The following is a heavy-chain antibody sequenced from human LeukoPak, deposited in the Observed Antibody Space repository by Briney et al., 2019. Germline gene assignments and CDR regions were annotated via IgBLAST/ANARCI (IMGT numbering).Heavy chain of an antibody. V-gene: IGHV3-30*03. CDR2: ISYDGSNK. CDR3: ARGDIAAAPPYFQH. CDR1: GFTFSSYG. Sequence: GRSLRLSCAASGFTFSSYGMHWVRQAPGKGLEWVAVISYDGSNKYYADSVKGRFTISRDISKNTLYLQMNSLRAEDTAVYYCARGDIAAAPPYFQHWGQGTLVTVSS. D-gene: IGHD6-13*01. J-gene: IGHJ1*01.